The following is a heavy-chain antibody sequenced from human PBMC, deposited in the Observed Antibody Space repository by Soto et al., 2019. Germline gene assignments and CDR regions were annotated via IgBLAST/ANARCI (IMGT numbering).Heavy chain of an antibody. Sequence: GPLRVLCAASGXTFSSNAISWVRQAPGKGLEWVSGISSSGGRTYYADSVKGRFTISRENSKTMLYLKMNKLRAEDKAVYYCAKAQGGSYFDYWGQGTLGTVSS. J-gene: IGHJ4*02. D-gene: IGHD2-15*01. CDR3: AKAQGGSYFDY. V-gene: IGHV3-23*01. CDR1: GXTFSSNA. CDR2: ISSSGGRT.